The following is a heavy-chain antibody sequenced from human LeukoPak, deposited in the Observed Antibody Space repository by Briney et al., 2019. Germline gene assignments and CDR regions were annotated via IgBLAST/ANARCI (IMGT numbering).Heavy chain of an antibody. CDR2: INSDGSIT. CDR1: GFTFISYW. J-gene: IGHJ4*02. Sequence: QPGGSLRLSCAASGFTFISYWMHWVRQAPGKGLVWVSRINSDGSITTYADSVKGRFTISRDNAKNTLYLQMNSLRAEDTAVYYCAKASAMIVVVSKHFDYWGQGTLVTVSS. V-gene: IGHV3-74*01. D-gene: IGHD3-22*01. CDR3: AKASAMIVVVSKHFDY.